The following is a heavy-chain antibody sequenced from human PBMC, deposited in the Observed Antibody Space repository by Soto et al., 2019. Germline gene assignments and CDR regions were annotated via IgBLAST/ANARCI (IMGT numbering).Heavy chain of an antibody. CDR3: ARDRQNYDYIWGSYRHLNWFDP. CDR2: INSDGSST. CDR1: GFTFSSYW. V-gene: IGHV3-74*01. J-gene: IGHJ5*02. Sequence: GGSLRLSCAASGFTFSSYWMHWVRQAPGKGLVWVSRINSDGSSTSYADSVKGRFTISRDNAKNTLYLQMNSLRAEDTAVYYCARDRQNYDYIWGSYRHLNWFDPWGQGTLVTVSS. D-gene: IGHD3-16*02.